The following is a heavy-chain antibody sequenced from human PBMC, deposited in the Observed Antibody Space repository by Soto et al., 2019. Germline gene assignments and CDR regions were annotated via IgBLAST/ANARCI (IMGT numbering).Heavy chain of an antibody. CDR3: ARRLYIWGSYRSQTDAFDI. CDR2: INAGNGNT. CDR1: GYTFTSYA. Sequence: ASVKVSCKASGYTFTSYAMHWVRQAPGQRLEWMGWINAGNGNTKYSQKFQGRVTITRDTSASTAYMELSSLRSEDTAVYYCARRLYIWGSYRSQTDAFDIWGQGTMVTVSS. D-gene: IGHD3-16*02. J-gene: IGHJ3*02. V-gene: IGHV1-3*01.